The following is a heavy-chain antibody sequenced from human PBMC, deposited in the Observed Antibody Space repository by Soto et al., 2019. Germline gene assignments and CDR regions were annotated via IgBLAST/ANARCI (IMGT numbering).Heavy chain of an antibody. J-gene: IGHJ4*02. CDR1: GYTFSDYY. CDR2: INPNSGGT. V-gene: IGHV1-2*02. Sequence: QVQLVQSGAEVRKPGASVKVSCKASGYTFSDYYIHWVRQAPGQGHEWMGWINPNSGGTKYAPKFQDGVTMTRDKSITTADMELSRLRSGDTAVYYCAREPATAKPEGVDFWGQGTLVTVSS. D-gene: IGHD1-1*01. CDR3: AREPATAKPEGVDF.